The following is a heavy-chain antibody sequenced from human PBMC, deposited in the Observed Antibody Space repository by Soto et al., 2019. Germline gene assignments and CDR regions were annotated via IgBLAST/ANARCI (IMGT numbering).Heavy chain of an antibody. CDR2: IKSKTDGGTT. Sequence: GGSLRLSCAASGFTFSNAWMSWVRQAPGKGLEWVGRIKSKTDGGTTDYAAPVKGRFTISRDDSKNTLYLQMNSLKTEDTAVYYCTTECLRYGDWLLGYYYYGMDVWGQGTKVTVSS. CDR3: TTECLRYGDWLLGYYYYGMDV. D-gene: IGHD3-9*01. J-gene: IGHJ6*02. CDR1: GFTFSNAW. V-gene: IGHV3-15*01.